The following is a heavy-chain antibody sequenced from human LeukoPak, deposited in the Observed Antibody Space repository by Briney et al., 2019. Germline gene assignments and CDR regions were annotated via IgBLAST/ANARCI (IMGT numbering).Heavy chain of an antibody. D-gene: IGHD4-11*01. V-gene: IGHV4-34*01. CDR1: GGSISSYY. Sequence: SETLSLTCTVSGGSISSYYWSWIRQPPGKGLEWIGEINHSGSTNYNPSLKSRVTISVDTSKNQFSLKLSSVTAADTAVYYCASLAEDDYSNYWGQGTLVTVSS. CDR2: INHSGST. CDR3: ASLAEDDYSNY. J-gene: IGHJ4*02.